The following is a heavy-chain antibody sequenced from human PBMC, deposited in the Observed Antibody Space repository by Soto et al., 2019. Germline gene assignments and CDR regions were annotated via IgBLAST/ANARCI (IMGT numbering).Heavy chain of an antibody. CDR1: GDSISSSTYH. V-gene: IGHV4-39*01. D-gene: IGHD6-19*01. CDR3: GRRTPVAGGWVDS. J-gene: IGHJ5*01. CDR2: FYCGGIT. Sequence: QLQLQESGPGLVKPSETLSLTCTVSGDSISSSTYHWCWIRQHPGKGLEWIGSFYCGGITIYNPSLKSRVTISVDSSNNQFSLKVTSVSAADTAVYYCGRRTPVAGGWVDSWGQGTLVTVSS.